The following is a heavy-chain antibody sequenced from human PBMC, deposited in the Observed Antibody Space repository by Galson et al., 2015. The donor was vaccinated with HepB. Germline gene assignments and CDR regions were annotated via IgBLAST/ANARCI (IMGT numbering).Heavy chain of an antibody. D-gene: IGHD4-17*01. CDR3: AGANRYGDPFLDY. V-gene: IGHV3-21*06. J-gene: IGHJ4*02. CDR1: GFAFSDYA. Sequence: SLRLSCAASGFAFSDYAMNWVRQAPGKGLEWVSSISGSSTYMLYADSVKGRFTISRDNDKNSLYLQMNSLGAEDTSVYYCAGANRYGDPFLDYWGQGALVTVSS. CDR2: ISGSSTYM.